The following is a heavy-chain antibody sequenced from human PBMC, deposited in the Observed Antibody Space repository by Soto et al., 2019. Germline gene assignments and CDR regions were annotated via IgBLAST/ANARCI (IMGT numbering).Heavy chain of an antibody. D-gene: IGHD2-8*02. V-gene: IGHV4-39*01. Sequence: ASETLSLTCSGSGGAISRSTYSWCWIRQPPGKGLEWIGTIYYTGNTYYNPSLKSRVTLSVDTSKSQLSLKLSSVTAADTAVYYFANQGDCPRGDCHSAFQPRGQGSLVT. J-gene: IGHJ5*02. CDR3: ANQGDCPRGDCHSAFQP. CDR2: IYYTGNT. CDR1: GGAISRSTYS.